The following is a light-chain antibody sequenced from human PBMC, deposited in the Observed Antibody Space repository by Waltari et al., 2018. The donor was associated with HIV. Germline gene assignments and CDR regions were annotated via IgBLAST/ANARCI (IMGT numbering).Light chain of an antibody. CDR3: AAWDDSLL. J-gene: IGLJ2*01. V-gene: IGLV1-47*01. Sequence: QSVLTQPPSASGTPGQRVTISCSGSSSNIGSKYVYWYQQLPGTAPKLLIYRNNQRPSGVPDRFSGSKSGTSASLAISGRRSEDEADYYCAAWDDSLLFGGGTKLTVL. CDR1: SSNIGSKY. CDR2: RNN.